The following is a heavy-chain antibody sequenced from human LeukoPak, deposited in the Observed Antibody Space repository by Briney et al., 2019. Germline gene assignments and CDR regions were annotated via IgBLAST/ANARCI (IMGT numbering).Heavy chain of an antibody. CDR2: IKSKVDGGTT. CDR3: TTDGAVAGTGGMDV. V-gene: IGHV3-15*07. Sequence: PGGSLRLSCVVSGIIFRDAWMNWVRQTPGKGLEWVGLIKSKVDGGTTDYAAPVKGRFTISRDDSKNTLYLQMNSLKTEDTAVYYCTTDGAVAGTGGMDVWGQGTTVTVSS. D-gene: IGHD6-19*01. CDR1: GIIFRDAW. J-gene: IGHJ6*02.